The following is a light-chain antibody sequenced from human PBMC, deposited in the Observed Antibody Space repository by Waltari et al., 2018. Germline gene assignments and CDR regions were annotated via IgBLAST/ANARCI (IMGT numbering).Light chain of an antibody. Sequence: SYELTKPPSVSVSPGQTASATCSGDKLGDKIAFWYQHKPAQSPVMVIYQDNKRPSGIPERISVSNSVNTATLTISVTQAMDEADYYCQAWDSSTGVFGAGTKVTVL. J-gene: IGLJ1*01. CDR2: QDN. CDR3: QAWDSSTGV. V-gene: IGLV3-1*01. CDR1: KLGDKI.